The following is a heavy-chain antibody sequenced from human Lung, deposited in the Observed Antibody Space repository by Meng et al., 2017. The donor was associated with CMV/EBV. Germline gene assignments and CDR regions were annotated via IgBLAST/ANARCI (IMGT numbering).Heavy chain of an antibody. J-gene: IGHJ4*02. V-gene: IGHV3-30*02. CDR1: GFTFMSYG. Sequence: VRGVEAGGGLGQPGGSLRLSCRAFGFTFMSYGMQWVRQDPGKGPGWVAFIRNDESDKYYGDSVKGRFTISRDNSKNTVDLQMNSLRTEDTAVYYCAKDDPVFHYWGQGTLVTSPQ. CDR3: AKDDPVFHY. CDR2: IRNDESDK.